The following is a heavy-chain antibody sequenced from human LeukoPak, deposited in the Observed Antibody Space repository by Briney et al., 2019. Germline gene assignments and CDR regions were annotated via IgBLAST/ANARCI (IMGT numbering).Heavy chain of an antibody. J-gene: IGHJ4*02. CDR2: INPKSGAT. CDR3: VRAGPAAPLDY. Sequence: ASVKVSCKASGYTFTGYYMHWVRQAPGQGFEWMGWINPKSGATDYSQKFQGRVTLTRDTSIAAAYMELSNLRSDDTAVYYCVRAGPAAPLDYWGQGTLVTVSP. D-gene: IGHD2-15*01. V-gene: IGHV1-2*02. CDR1: GYTFTGYY.